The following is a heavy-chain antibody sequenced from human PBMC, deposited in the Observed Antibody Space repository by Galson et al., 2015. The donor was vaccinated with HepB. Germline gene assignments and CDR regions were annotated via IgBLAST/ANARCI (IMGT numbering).Heavy chain of an antibody. CDR3: ARPRKAYCSGGSCRPKYYYYYYGMDV. D-gene: IGHD2-15*01. CDR2: IYPGDSDT. CDR1: GYSFTSYW. J-gene: IGHJ6*02. Sequence: QSGAEVKKPGESLKISCKGSGYSFTSYWIGWVRQMPGKGLEWMGIIYPGDSDTRYSPSFQGQVTISADKSISTAYLQWSSLKASDTAMYYCARPRKAYCSGGSCRPKYYYYYYGMDVWGQVTTVTVSS. V-gene: IGHV5-51*01.